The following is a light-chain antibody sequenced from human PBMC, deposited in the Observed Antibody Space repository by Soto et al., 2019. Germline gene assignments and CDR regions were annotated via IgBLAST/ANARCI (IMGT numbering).Light chain of an antibody. CDR3: QQYYSTPWT. V-gene: IGKV4-1*01. Sequence: DIVMTQSPDSLAVSLGERATINCKSSQGVFYSSTIRNYLACYQQKPGQPPKLSIYWASTRESGVPDRFSGSGSGTDFTLTISSLQAEDVAVYYCQQYYSTPWTFGQGTKVEIK. J-gene: IGKJ1*01. CDR2: WAS. CDR1: QGVFYSSTIRNY.